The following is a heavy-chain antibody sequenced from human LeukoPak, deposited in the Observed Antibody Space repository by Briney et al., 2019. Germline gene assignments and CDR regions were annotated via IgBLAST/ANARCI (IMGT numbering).Heavy chain of an antibody. D-gene: IGHD3-10*01. CDR3: VRDSSGDSSGRPSLDY. CDR2: VWYDGGSK. V-gene: IGHV3-33*01. CDR1: GFTFSYYG. Sequence: GGSLRLSCAASGFTFSYYGMHWVRPAPGKGLEWVASVWYDGGSKYYADSVKGRFTISRDNSKNTLNLQMNSLRADDTAVYFCVRDSSGDSSGRPSLDYWGQGTLVTVSS. J-gene: IGHJ4*02.